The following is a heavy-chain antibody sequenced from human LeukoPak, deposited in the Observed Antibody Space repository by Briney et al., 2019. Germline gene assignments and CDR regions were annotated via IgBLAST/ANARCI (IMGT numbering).Heavy chain of an antibody. CDR3: ARASYSSGWSSKY. J-gene: IGHJ4*02. CDR1: GFTFSSYW. Sequence: GGSLRLSWAASGFTFSSYWMSWVRQAPVKGLEWVANIKQDGSEKYYVDSGKGRFSISRDNAKNSLYMQMNSLRAEDTAVYYCARASYSSGWSSKYWGQGTLVIVSS. V-gene: IGHV3-7*04. CDR2: IKQDGSEK. D-gene: IGHD6-19*01.